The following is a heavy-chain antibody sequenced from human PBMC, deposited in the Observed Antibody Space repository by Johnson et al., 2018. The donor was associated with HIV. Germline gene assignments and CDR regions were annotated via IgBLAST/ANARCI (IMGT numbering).Heavy chain of an antibody. Sequence: QVQLVESGGGLVQPGGSLRISCAASGFTLSNYWMSWVRQAPGKGLEWVAVISYDGSDKYYADSVKGRFTISRDNSNNTLYLQMNSLRAEDTAVYYCARDVTAGNDAFDIWGQGTMVTVSS. CDR3: ARDVTAGNDAFDI. CDR1: GFTLSNYW. J-gene: IGHJ3*02. CDR2: ISYDGSDK. D-gene: IGHD1-1*01. V-gene: IGHV3-30*14.